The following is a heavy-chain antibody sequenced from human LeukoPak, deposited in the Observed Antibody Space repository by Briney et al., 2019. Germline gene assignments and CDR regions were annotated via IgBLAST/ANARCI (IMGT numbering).Heavy chain of an antibody. J-gene: IGHJ4*02. CDR2: ISGSGGST. CDR1: GFTFSSYG. V-gene: IGHV3-23*01. Sequence: GGSLRLSCAASGFTFSSYGMSWVRQAPGKGLEWVSAISGSGGSTYYADSVKGRFTISRDNSKNTLYLQMNSLRAEDTAVYYCAKVRFSGGWQRPPLDYWGQGTLVTVSS. CDR3: AKVRFSGGWQRPPLDY. D-gene: IGHD6-19*01.